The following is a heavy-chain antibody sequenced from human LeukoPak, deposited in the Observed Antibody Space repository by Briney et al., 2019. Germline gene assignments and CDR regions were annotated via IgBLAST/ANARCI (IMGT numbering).Heavy chain of an antibody. V-gene: IGHV4-34*01. CDR3: ARALAAAVIN. Sequence: SETLSLTCGVYGGSFRGHFYSWIRQPPGKGLEWIGEITHRGSINYNPSLKSRVAMSVDTSKNHCSLNLTSVTAADNGVYYCARALAAAVINWGQGTLVTVSS. D-gene: IGHD6-13*01. CDR1: GGSFRGHF. J-gene: IGHJ1*01. CDR2: ITHRGSI.